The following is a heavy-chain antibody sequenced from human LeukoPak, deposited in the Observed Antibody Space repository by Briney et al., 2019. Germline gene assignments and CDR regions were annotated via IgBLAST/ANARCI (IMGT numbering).Heavy chain of an antibody. J-gene: IGHJ4*02. CDR3: VRTPPNWGFDY. D-gene: IGHD3-16*01. V-gene: IGHV1-8*01. CDR1: GYTFTSYD. Sequence: GASVKVSCKASGYTFTSYDINWVRQATGQGLEWLGWMSPNSGDTGYAQKFQGRVTMTCDSSISTAFMELSSLRSGDTAIYYCVRTPPNWGFDYWGQGTLVTVSS. CDR2: MSPNSGDT.